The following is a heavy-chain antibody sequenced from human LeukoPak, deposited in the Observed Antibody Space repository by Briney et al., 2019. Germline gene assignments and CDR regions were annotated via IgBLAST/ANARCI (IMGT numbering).Heavy chain of an antibody. Sequence: SVKVSCKASGGTFSSYAISWVRQAPGQGLEWMGRIIPILGIANYAQKFQGRVTITADKSTSTAYMELSSLRSEDTAVYYCARDATGSFGVVTDHFDYWGQGTLVTVSS. D-gene: IGHD3-3*01. J-gene: IGHJ4*02. CDR2: IIPILGIA. V-gene: IGHV1-69*04. CDR3: ARDATGSFGVVTDHFDY. CDR1: GGTFSSYA.